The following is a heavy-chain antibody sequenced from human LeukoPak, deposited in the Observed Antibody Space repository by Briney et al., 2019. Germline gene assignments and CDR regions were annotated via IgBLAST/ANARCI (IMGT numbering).Heavy chain of an antibody. CDR1: GGSISSGGYY. Sequence: SQTLSLTCTVSGGSISSGGYYWSWIRQHPGKGLEWIGYIYYSGSTYYNPSLESRVTISVDRSKNQFSLKLNSVTAADTAVYYCALEGCSTSSCPEESLWGQGTLVTVSS. CDR3: ALEGCSTSSCPEESL. J-gene: IGHJ4*02. CDR2: IYYSGST. D-gene: IGHD2-2*01. V-gene: IGHV4-31*03.